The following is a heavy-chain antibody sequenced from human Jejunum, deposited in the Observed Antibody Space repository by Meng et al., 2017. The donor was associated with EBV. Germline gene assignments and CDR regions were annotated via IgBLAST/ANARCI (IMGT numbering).Heavy chain of an antibody. D-gene: IGHD1-26*01. CDR3: ARAVVGSTSLDY. CDR2: INTKTGNP. J-gene: IGHJ4*02. CDR1: GYTFNNYA. Sequence: QGQLLQSGSELRKPGSSVKISCKTSGYTFNNYAMNWVRQAPGQGLEWMAWINTKTGNPAYAQGFTGRFVFSLDMSVTTIYLQISSLEAEDTAIYYCARAVVGSTSLDYWGQGTLVTVSS. V-gene: IGHV7-4-1*02.